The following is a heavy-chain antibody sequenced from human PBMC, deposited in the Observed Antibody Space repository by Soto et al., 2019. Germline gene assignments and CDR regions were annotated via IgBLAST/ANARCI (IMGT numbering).Heavy chain of an antibody. V-gene: IGHV4-30-2*01. J-gene: IGHJ5*02. CDR1: GGSIGGVGYS. Sequence: SETLSLTCAVSGGSIGGVGYSWSWIRQPPGGGLEWIGYMYHSGTFLKSPSLKTRLTMSLDMSKNQFSLTLNSMTAADTAVYYCARAQFYSGSGNYNNLMFDAWGQGSQVTV. CDR3: ARAQFYSGSGNYNNLMFDA. CDR2: MYHSGTF. D-gene: IGHD3-10*01.